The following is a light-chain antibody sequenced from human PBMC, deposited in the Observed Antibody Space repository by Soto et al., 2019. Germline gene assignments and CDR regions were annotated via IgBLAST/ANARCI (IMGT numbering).Light chain of an antibody. CDR1: QSVSNSY. V-gene: IGKV3-20*01. CDR3: QQYGSSPYT. Sequence: EIVLTQSPGTLSLSPGERATLSCRASQSVSNSYLAWYQQKPGQAPRVLIYGASSRATGIPDRFSGSGSGTDFTLTISRLEPEDFAVYDCQQYGSSPYTFGQGTKLEIK. J-gene: IGKJ2*01. CDR2: GAS.